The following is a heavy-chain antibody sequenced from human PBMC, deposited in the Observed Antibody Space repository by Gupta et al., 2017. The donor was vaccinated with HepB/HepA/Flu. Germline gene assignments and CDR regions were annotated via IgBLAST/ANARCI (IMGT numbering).Heavy chain of an antibody. J-gene: IGHJ6*02. CDR1: GFTFSSYG. Sequence: QVQLVESGGGVVQPGRSLRLSCAASGFTFSSYGMHWVRQAPGKGLEWVAVISYDGSNKYYADSVKGRFTISRDNSKNTLYLQMNSLRAEDTAVYYCAKDRQWLVRYYYYGMDVWGQGTTVTVSS. CDR3: AKDRQWLVRYYYYGMDV. D-gene: IGHD6-19*01. CDR2: ISYDGSNK. V-gene: IGHV3-30*18.